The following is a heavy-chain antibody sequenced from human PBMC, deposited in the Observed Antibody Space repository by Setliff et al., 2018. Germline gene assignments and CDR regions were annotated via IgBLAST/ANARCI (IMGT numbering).Heavy chain of an antibody. CDR2: INPSSGRT. D-gene: IGHD3-22*01. Sequence: ASVKVSCKASGYTFTSHYMHWVRQAPGLGLEWMGTINPSSGRTSYAQKFQGRVTMTRDTSTSTVYMDMSSLRSEDTAAYYCARDVFPYHYEGAFDIWGQGTMGTVSS. J-gene: IGHJ3*02. V-gene: IGHV1-46*01. CDR1: GYTFTSHY. CDR3: ARDVFPYHYEGAFDI.